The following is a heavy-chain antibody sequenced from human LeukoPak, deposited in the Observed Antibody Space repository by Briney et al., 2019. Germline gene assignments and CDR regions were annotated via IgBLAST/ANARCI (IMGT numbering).Heavy chain of an antibody. V-gene: IGHV3-21*01. CDR1: GFTFSSYS. CDR2: ISSSSSYI. J-gene: IGHJ4*02. CDR3: ARDLLYYDSSGPFDY. D-gene: IGHD3-22*01. Sequence: GGSLRLSCAASGFTFSSYSMNWVRQAPGKGLEWVSSISSSSSYIYYADSVKGRFTISRDNAKNSLYLQMNSLRAEDTAVYYCARDLLYYDSSGPFDYWGQGTLVTVSS.